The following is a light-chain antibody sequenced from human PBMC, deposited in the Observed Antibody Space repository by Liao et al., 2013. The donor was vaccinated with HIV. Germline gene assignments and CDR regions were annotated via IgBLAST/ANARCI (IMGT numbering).Light chain of an antibody. CDR3: QAWDRTGV. CDR1: KLGDKF. J-gene: IGLJ2*01. Sequence: SYDLTQPPSVSVSPGQTATITCSGDKLGDKFVSWYQQRPGQSPVLVIYQDTKRPSGIPERFSGFNSVNTATLTISGTQAMDEADYYCQAWDRTGVFGGGTKLTVL. V-gene: IGLV3-1*01. CDR2: QDT.